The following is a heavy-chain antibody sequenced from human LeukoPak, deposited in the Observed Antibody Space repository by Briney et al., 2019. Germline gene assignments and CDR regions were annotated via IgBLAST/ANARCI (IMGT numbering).Heavy chain of an antibody. CDR1: GGSISSYY. J-gene: IGHJ5*02. CDR2: IYTSGST. V-gene: IGHV4-4*07. CDR3: ARGTRGGSIAAGGFDP. D-gene: IGHD6-13*01. Sequence: LETLSLTCTVSGGSISSYYWSWIRQPAGKGLEWIGRIYTSGSTNYNPSLKSRVTMSVDTSKNQFSLKLSSVTAADTAVYYCARGTRGGSIAAGGFDPWGQGTLVTVSS.